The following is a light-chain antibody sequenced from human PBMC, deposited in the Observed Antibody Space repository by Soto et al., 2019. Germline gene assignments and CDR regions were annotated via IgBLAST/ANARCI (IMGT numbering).Light chain of an antibody. V-gene: IGKV1-5*03. Sequence: DIHMSQSPSTLSASVGDSVPLPCRASQSISSWLAWYQQKPGKAPKLLIYKASTLKSGVPSRFSGSGSGTDFTLTVNRLQPEDFATYYCQQSYTSPITFGQGTRLEIK. CDR1: QSISSW. CDR2: KAS. CDR3: QQSYTSPIT. J-gene: IGKJ5*01.